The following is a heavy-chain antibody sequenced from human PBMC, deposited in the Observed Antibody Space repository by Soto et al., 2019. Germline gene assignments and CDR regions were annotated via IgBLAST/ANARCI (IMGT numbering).Heavy chain of an antibody. CDR3: ARGVGIYYGSGSYYFDY. J-gene: IGHJ4*01. D-gene: IGHD3-10*01. CDR1: GYTFTSYG. V-gene: IGHV1-18*01. CDR2: IITYNGNT. Sequence: QVQLVQSGAEVKKPGASVKVSCKASGYTFTSYGISWVRQAPGQGLEWMGWIITYNGNTNYAQKLQGRVTMTTDTSTSTGYMELMSLRSDDTAVYYCARGVGIYYGSGSYYFDYWGHGTLVTVSS.